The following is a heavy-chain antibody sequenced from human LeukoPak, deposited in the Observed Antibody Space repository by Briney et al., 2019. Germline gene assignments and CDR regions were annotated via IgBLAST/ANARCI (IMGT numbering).Heavy chain of an antibody. V-gene: IGHV3-30*18. CDR3: AKGRYYSYYGMDV. CDR1: GFTLSSYG. CDR2: IACNGCNK. J-gene: IGHJ6*02. Sequence: SGGSMILSCPVTGFTLSSYGMGWVRQAAGKGLEWDGVIACNGCNKYYADSVKGRFAISRDKSKNTLYLQMNSLRAEYTAVYYCAKGRYYSYYGMDVWGQGTTVTVSS.